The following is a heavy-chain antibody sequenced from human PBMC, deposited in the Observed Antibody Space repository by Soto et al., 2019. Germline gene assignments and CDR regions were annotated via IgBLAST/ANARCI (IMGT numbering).Heavy chain of an antibody. J-gene: IGHJ6*02. CDR1: GGSISSGGYY. Sequence: QVQLQESGPGLVKPSQTLSLTCTVSGGSISSGGYYWSWIRQHPGKGLEWIGYIYYSGSTYYNPYLKSRVTISVATSKNQFSLKLSSVTAADTAVYYCARVCGGDCHYGMDVWGQGTTVTVSS. V-gene: IGHV4-31*03. CDR2: IYYSGST. CDR3: ARVCGGDCHYGMDV. D-gene: IGHD2-21*02.